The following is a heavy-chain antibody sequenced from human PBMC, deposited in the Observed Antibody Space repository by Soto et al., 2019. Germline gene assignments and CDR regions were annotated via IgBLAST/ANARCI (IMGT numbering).Heavy chain of an antibody. CDR3: AKVGIFGVVIEYYFDY. CDR1: GFTFSSYG. CDR2: ISYDGSNK. J-gene: IGHJ4*02. Sequence: HPGGSLRLSCAASGFTFSSYGMHWVRQAPGKGLEWVAVISYDGSNKYYADSVKGRFTISRDNSKNTLYLQMNSLRAEDTAVYYCAKVGIFGVVIEYYFDYWGQGTLVTVSS. D-gene: IGHD3-3*01. V-gene: IGHV3-30*18.